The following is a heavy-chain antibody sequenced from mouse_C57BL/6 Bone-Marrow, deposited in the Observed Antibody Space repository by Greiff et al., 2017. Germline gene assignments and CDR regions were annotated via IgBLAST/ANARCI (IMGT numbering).Heavy chain of an antibody. CDR3: ARYYGSSYWYFDV. J-gene: IGHJ1*03. D-gene: IGHD1-1*01. Sequence: QVQLQQSGAELASPGALVKMSCKASGYTFTSYTMHWVNQRPGQGLEWIGYINPSSGYTKYNQKFKDKATLTADNSSSTAYMQMSSLTSEDSAVYYCARYYGSSYWYFDVWGTGTTVTVSS. V-gene: IGHV1-4*01. CDR2: INPSSGYT. CDR1: GYTFTSYT.